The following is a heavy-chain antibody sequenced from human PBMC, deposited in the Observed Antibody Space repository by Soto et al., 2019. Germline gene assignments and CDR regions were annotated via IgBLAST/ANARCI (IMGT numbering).Heavy chain of an antibody. D-gene: IGHD6-19*01. CDR3: ARTQQWLVLTNYYYGMYV. J-gene: IGHJ6*02. V-gene: IGHV3-48*02. CDR2: ISSSSSTI. Sequence: GSLRLSCAASGFTFSSYSMNWVRQAPGKGLEWVSYISSSSSTIYYADSVKGRFTISRDNAKNSLYLQMNSLRDEDTAVYYCARTQQWLVLTNYYYGMYVWGQGTTVTVSS. CDR1: GFTFSSYS.